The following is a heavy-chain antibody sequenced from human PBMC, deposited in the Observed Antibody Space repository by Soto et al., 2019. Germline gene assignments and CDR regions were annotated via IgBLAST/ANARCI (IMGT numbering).Heavy chain of an antibody. D-gene: IGHD6-13*01. CDR1: GGSFSGYY. Sequence: SETLSLTCAVYGGSFSGYYWSWIRQPPGKGLEWIGEINHSGSTNYNPSLKSRVTISVDTSKNQFSLKLSSVTAADTAVYYCARTPLYSTKHRYYYGMDVWGQGTTVTVSS. V-gene: IGHV4-34*01. J-gene: IGHJ6*02. CDR2: INHSGST. CDR3: ARTPLYSTKHRYYYGMDV.